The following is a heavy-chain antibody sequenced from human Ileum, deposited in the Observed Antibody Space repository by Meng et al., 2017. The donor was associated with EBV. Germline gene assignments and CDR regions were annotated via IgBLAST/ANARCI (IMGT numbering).Heavy chain of an antibody. CDR3: ARGQKGYFDL. CDR1: GGSNSSSNYY. V-gene: IGHV4-30-4*01. Sequence: VQPQESATGLVNPSKTLSLTCTVSGGSNSSSNYYWSWLRQPPGKGLEWSGHIYNSGSTYYNPSLKSRITISVDTSKNQFSLKLSSVTAADTAVYYCARGQKGYFDLWGRGTLVTVSS. J-gene: IGHJ2*01. CDR2: IYNSGST.